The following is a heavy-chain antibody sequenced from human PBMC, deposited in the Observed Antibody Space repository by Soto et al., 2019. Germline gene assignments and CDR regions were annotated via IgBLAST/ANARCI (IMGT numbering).Heavy chain of an antibody. CDR2: INPATGAA. CDR3: ARGGGVGVAGSAAFDM. CDR1: GYPVTAYY. Sequence: QLHLVQSGAVVKKPGASVTVSCSASGYPVTAYYMHWVRQAPGRGLEWMGGINPATGAAKYTQTFQGRVTMTRDTPTSTVFMERRGLTSEDPAVFYCARGGGVGVAGSAAFDMWGQGTLVTVSS. D-gene: IGHD3-3*01. V-gene: IGHV1-2*02. J-gene: IGHJ3*02.